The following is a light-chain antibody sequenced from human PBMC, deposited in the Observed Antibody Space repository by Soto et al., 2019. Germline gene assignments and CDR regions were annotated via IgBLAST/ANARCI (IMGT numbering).Light chain of an antibody. CDR2: AAS. J-gene: IGKJ1*01. CDR1: QSISSY. Sequence: DIQMTQSPSSLSASVGDRVTITCRASQSISSYLNWYQQKPGKAPKLLIYAASSLQSGVPSRFSGSGSGTDFTLTISSLQPEYFATYYCQQSYSTPSSTFGQGTRVDIK. V-gene: IGKV1-39*01. CDR3: QQSYSTPSST.